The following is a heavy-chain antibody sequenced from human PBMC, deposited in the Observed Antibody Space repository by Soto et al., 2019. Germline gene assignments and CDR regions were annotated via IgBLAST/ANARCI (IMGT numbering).Heavy chain of an antibody. V-gene: IGHV5-10-1*01. Sequence: GEDLKISCNGSGYSFTRYWISWVRQMPGKGLEWMGGIDPSDSYTNYSPSFQGHVTISADKSISTAYLQWSSLKASDTAMYYCAKSYDLYYGMDFWGQGTMVTVYS. D-gene: IGHD3-22*01. CDR1: GYSFTRYW. J-gene: IGHJ6*02. CDR2: IDPSDSYT. CDR3: AKSYDLYYGMDF.